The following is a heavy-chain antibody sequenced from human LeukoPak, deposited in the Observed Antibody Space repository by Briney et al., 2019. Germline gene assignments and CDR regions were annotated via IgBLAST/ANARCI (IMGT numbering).Heavy chain of an antibody. CDR3: ARAVGPTGNYYYYMDV. Sequence: SETLSLTCTVSGGSISSGGYYWSWIRQPPGKGLEWIGYIYHSGSTYYNPSLKSRVTISVDRSKNQFSLKLSSVTAADTAVYYCARAVGPTGNYYYYMDVWGKGTTVTVSS. V-gene: IGHV4-30-2*01. J-gene: IGHJ6*03. D-gene: IGHD1-26*01. CDR1: GGSISSGGYY. CDR2: IYHSGST.